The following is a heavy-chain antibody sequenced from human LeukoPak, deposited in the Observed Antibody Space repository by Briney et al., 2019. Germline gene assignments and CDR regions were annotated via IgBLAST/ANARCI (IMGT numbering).Heavy chain of an antibody. J-gene: IGHJ6*03. CDR3: AREAKDCSSTSCSTLYYYYYMDV. CDR2: IYTSGST. CDR1: GGSISSGSYY. D-gene: IGHD2-2*01. Sequence: SETLSLTCTVSGGSISSGSYYWSWIRQPAGKGLEWIGRIYTSGSTNYNPSLKSRVTVSVDTSKNQFSLKLSSVTAADTAVYYCAREAKDCSSTSCSTLYYYYYMDVWGKGTTVTVSS. V-gene: IGHV4-61*02.